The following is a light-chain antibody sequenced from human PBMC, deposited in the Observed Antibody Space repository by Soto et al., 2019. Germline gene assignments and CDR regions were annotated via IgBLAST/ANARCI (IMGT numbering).Light chain of an antibody. CDR2: GAS. CDR3: QQYNNWPPAKT. V-gene: IGKV3-15*01. Sequence: EIVMTQSPATLSVSPGERATLSCRASQSVSSNLAWYQQKPGQAPRLLIYGASTRATGMPARFSGSGSGTDFTLTTISLQSEDFAVYYCQQYNNWPPAKTFGQGTKVEIK. J-gene: IGKJ1*01. CDR1: QSVSSN.